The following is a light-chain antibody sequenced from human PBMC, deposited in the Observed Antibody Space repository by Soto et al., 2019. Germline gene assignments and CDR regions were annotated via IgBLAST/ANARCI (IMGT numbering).Light chain of an antibody. V-gene: IGLV2-11*01. Sequence: QSALTQPRSVSGSPGQSVTISCTGTSSDVGGYNYVSWYQQHPGKAPKLMIYDVSKRPSGVPDRFSGSKSGNTASLTISGLQAEDDADYYCCSYAGSYTFWVFGGGTQLTVL. CDR1: SSDVGGYNY. CDR3: CSYAGSYTFWV. J-gene: IGLJ2*01. CDR2: DVS.